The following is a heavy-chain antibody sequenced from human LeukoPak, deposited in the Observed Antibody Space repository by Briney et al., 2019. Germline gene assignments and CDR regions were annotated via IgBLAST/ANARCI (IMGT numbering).Heavy chain of an antibody. Sequence: ASVKVSCKASGGTFSSYAISWVRQAPGQGLEWMGGIIPIFGTANYAQKFQGRVTITADESTSTAYMELSSLRSEDTAVYYCAREGDTIFFIDYWGQGTLVTVSS. CDR1: GGTFSSYA. CDR2: IIPIFGTA. V-gene: IGHV1-69*13. CDR3: AREGDTIFFIDY. J-gene: IGHJ4*02. D-gene: IGHD3-3*01.